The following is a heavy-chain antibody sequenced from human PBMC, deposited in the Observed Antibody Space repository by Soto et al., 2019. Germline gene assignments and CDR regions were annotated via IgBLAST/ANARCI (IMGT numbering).Heavy chain of an antibody. CDR3: ARLGEYYQSLDP. D-gene: IGHD2-2*01. V-gene: IGHV4-4*02. CDR2: IYYTGST. CDR1: ESANRGGNR. J-gene: IGHJ5*02. Sequence: PSGTVRQTGVESESANRGGNRLSWDRQPPGKGLEWIGEIYYTGSTSYNPSLKSRVTLSLETSKSQFSLRLSSVTASDTAVYYCARLGEYYQSLDPWGQGTLVTVSS.